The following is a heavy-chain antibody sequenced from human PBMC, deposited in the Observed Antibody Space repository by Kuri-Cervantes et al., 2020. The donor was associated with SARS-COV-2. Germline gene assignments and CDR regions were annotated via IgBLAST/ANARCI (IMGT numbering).Heavy chain of an antibody. V-gene: IGHV4-39*07. CDR2: IYYSGST. CDR1: GGSISTSRYY. J-gene: IGHJ5*02. D-gene: IGHD3-10*02. CDR3: ARARTNPCSGSYYNRGKGRWFDP. Sequence: LRLPCTVSGGSISTSRYYWGWIRQPPGRGLEWIGSIYYSGSTYYNLSLKSRVTISVDTSKNQFSLKLSSVTAADTAVNYCARARTNPCSGSYYNRGKGRWFDPWGQGTLVTVSS.